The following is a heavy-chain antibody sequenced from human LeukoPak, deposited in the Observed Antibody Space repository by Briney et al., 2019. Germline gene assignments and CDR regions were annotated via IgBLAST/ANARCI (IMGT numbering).Heavy chain of an antibody. V-gene: IGHV4-59*01. CDR1: GGSISSYF. D-gene: IGHD6-19*01. J-gene: IGHJ4*02. CDR2: IYYSGST. CDR3: ARSSSNYFDY. Sequence: SKTLSLTCTVSGGSISSYFWNWIRQPPGKGLEWIGYIYYSGSTNYNPSLKSRVTISVDTSKNQFTLKLSSVTAADTAVYYCARSSSNYFDYWGQGTLVTVSS.